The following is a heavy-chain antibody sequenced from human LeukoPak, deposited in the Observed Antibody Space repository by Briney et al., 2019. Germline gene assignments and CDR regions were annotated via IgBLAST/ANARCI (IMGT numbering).Heavy chain of an antibody. CDR2: ISSSSSTI. Sequence: GGSLRLSCAASGFTFSSYSMNWVRQAPGKGLEWVSYISSSSSTIYYADSVKGRFTISRDNAKNSLYLQMNSLRAEDTAVYYCARDRYPYDSSGYHDYWGQGTLVTVSS. D-gene: IGHD3-22*01. CDR3: ARDRYPYDSSGYHDY. V-gene: IGHV3-48*04. CDR1: GFTFSSYS. J-gene: IGHJ4*02.